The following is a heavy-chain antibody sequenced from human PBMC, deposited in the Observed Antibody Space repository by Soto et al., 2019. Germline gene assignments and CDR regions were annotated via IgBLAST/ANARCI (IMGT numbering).Heavy chain of an antibody. Sequence: GGPLRLSCSASGFTFSSYAMHWVRQAPGKGLEYVSAISSNGGSTYYADSVKGRFTISRDNSKNTLYLQMSSLRAEDTAVYYCVKAAAGYYYDSSGYSSNLPYWNVWGQGTTVTVSS. CDR3: VKAAAGYYYDSSGYSSNLPYWNV. CDR2: ISSNGGST. V-gene: IGHV3-64D*06. J-gene: IGHJ6*02. CDR1: GFTFSSYA. D-gene: IGHD3-22*01.